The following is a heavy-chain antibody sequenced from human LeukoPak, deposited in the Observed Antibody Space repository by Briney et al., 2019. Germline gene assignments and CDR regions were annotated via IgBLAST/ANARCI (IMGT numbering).Heavy chain of an antibody. CDR3: ARRAPGILTGYSSYYFDY. D-gene: IGHD3-9*01. CDR1: GHTFTSYG. J-gene: IGHJ4*02. Sequence: ASVKVSCKASGHTFTSYGISWVRQAPGQGLEWMGWISAYNGNTNYAQKLQGRVTMTTDTSTSTAYMELRSLRSDDTAVYYCARRAPGILTGYSSYYFDYWGQGTLVTVSS. CDR2: ISAYNGNT. V-gene: IGHV1-18*04.